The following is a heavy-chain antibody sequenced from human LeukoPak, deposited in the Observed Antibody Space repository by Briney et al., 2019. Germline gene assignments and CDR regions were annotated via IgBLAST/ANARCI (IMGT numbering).Heavy chain of an antibody. CDR3: ARGSGSGSYYPRFDY. V-gene: IGHV3-21*01. CDR1: GFTFSSCN. D-gene: IGHD3-10*01. Sequence: GGSLRLSCAASGFTFSSCNMNWVRQAPGKGLEWVSSISSSSRYIYYADSVKGRFTISRDNAKNSLYLQMNSLRAEDTAVYYCARGSGSGSYYPRFDYWGQGTLVTVSS. J-gene: IGHJ4*02. CDR2: ISSSSRYI.